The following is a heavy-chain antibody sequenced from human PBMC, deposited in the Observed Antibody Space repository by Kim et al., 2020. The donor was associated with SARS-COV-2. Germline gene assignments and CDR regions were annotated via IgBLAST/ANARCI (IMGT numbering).Heavy chain of an antibody. D-gene: IGHD3-22*01. J-gene: IGHJ4*02. CDR3: ARDPPGSSYYDSSGYYPGLDY. Sequence: ASVKVSCKASGYTFTGYYMHWVRQAPGQGLEWMGWINPNSGGTNYAQNFQGRVTMTRDTSISTAYMELSRLRSDDTAVYYCARDPPGSSYYDSSGYYPGLDYWGQGTLVTVSS. CDR1: GYTFTGYY. V-gene: IGHV1-2*02. CDR2: INPNSGGT.